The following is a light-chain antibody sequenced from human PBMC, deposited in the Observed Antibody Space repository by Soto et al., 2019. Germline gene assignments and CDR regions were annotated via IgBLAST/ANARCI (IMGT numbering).Light chain of an antibody. CDR2: GAS. Sequence: EIVLTQSPGPLSLSPGERADLSCRASQSVSSSYLAWYQQKPGQAPRLLIHGASNRATGIPDRFSGSGSGIDFTHTITKLEPEDFAVYYCHPYGNPWTCGQGTKVEIK. V-gene: IGKV3-20*01. CDR3: HPYGNPWT. CDR1: QSVSSSY. J-gene: IGKJ1*01.